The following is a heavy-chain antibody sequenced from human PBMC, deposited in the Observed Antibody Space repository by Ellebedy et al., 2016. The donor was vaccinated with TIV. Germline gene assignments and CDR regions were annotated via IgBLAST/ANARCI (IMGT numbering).Heavy chain of an antibody. CDR3: ARAGGRHSTGSGFY. Sequence: GESLKISCTASGFTFSNNAMSWVRQAPGKGLEWVANIKEDGSEAYYVDSVKGRFTISRDNAKNSLYLQMSNLRAEDTAVFYCARAGGRHSTGSGFYWGQGTRVTVST. J-gene: IGHJ4*02. V-gene: IGHV3-7*03. CDR1: GFTFSNNA. CDR2: IKEDGSEA. D-gene: IGHD2-2*01.